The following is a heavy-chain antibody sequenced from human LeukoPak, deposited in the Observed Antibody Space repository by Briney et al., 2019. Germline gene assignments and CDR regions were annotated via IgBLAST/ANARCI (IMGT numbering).Heavy chain of an antibody. D-gene: IGHD3-9*01. V-gene: IGHV3-20*04. CDR2: INWNGGST. CDR1: GFTFDDYG. CDR3: ARGSYYDILTGYHN. J-gene: IGHJ4*02. Sequence: GGSPRLSCAASGFTFDDYGMSWVRQAPGKGLEWVSGINWNGGSTGYADSVKGRFTISRDNAKNSLYLQMNSLRAEDTALYYCARGSYYDILTGYHNWGQGTLVTVSS.